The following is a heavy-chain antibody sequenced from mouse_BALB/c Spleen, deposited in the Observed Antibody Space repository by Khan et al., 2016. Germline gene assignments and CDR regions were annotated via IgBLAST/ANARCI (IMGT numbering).Heavy chain of an antibody. CDR2: IRSKSNNYAT. CDR3: VRPDRYDVLFDY. CDR1: GFTFNTYA. J-gene: IGHJ3*01. V-gene: IGHV10-1*02. D-gene: IGHD2-14*01. Sequence: EVQLVESGGGLVQPKGSLKLSCAASGFTFNTYAMNWVRQVPGQGLEWVARIRSKSNNYATYYADSVKDRFTISRDDSQSMLYLQMNNLKAEDTAMYYGVRPDRYDVLFDYWGQGTLVTVSA.